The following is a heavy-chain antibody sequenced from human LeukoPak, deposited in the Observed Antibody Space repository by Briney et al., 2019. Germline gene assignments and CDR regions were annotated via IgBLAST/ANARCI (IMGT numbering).Heavy chain of an antibody. CDR3: ARRGYTYGWGWFDP. CDR1: GGSISTSDYY. D-gene: IGHD5-18*01. J-gene: IGHJ5*02. CDR2: INHSGST. V-gene: IGHV4-39*07. Sequence: SETLSLTCTVSGGSISTSDYYWSWIRQPPGKGLEWIGEINHSGSTNYNPSLKSRVTISVDTSKNQFSLKVNSVTAADTAVYYCARRGYTYGWGWFDPWGQGTLVTVSS.